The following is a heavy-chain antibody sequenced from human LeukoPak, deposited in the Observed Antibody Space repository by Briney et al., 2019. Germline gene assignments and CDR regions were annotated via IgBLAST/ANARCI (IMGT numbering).Heavy chain of an antibody. CDR1: GGTFSSYA. CDR2: IIPIFGIA. D-gene: IGHD6-19*01. Sequence: SVKVPCKASGGTFSSYAISWVRQAPGQGLEWMGRIIPIFGIANYAQKFQGRVTITADKSTSTAYMELSSLRSEDTAVYYCARPSYSSGMDWGQGTLVTVSS. J-gene: IGHJ4*02. V-gene: IGHV1-69*04. CDR3: ARPSYSSGMD.